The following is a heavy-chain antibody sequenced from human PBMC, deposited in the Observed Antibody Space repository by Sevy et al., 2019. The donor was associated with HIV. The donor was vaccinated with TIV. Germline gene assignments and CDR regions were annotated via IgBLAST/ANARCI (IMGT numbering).Heavy chain of an antibody. CDR2: ISSSGSTI. J-gene: IGHJ4*02. D-gene: IGHD6-13*01. CDR1: GFTFSDYY. Sequence: GGALRLSCAASGFTFSDYYMSWIRQAPGKGLEWVSYISSSGSTIYYADSVKGPFTISRDNAKNSLYLQMNSLRAEDTAAYYCARSIIAAADSFQYYFDYWGQGTLVTVST. CDR3: ARSIIAAADSFQYYFDY. V-gene: IGHV3-11*01.